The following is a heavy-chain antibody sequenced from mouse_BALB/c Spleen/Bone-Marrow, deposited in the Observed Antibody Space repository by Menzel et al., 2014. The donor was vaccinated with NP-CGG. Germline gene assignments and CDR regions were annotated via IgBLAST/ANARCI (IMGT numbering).Heavy chain of an antibody. V-gene: IGHV14-3*02. Sequence: QLQQSGAELVKPGASVKLSCTASGFNIKDTYIHWVKQRPEQGLEWIGRIDPANGNTKYDPKFQGKATITADTSSNTAYLQLSSLTSEDTAVYYCARFPYDYGGGDYWGQGTTLTVSS. CDR1: GFNIKDTY. J-gene: IGHJ2*01. CDR3: ARFPYDYGGGDY. D-gene: IGHD2-4*01. CDR2: IDPANGNT.